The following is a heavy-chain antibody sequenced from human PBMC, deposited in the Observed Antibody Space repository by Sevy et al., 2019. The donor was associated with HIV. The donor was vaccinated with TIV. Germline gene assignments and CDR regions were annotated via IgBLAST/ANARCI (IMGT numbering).Heavy chain of an antibody. CDR1: GFTFSSYE. Sequence: GGSLRLSCTASGFTFSSYEMNWVRQAPGKGLEWVSSIISSGDTIYYADSVKGRFTVSRDNAKNSLFLQMNSLRAEDTAIYYCARGPHHYYDSSSFFEYWGQGTLVTVSS. CDR3: ARGPHHYYDSSSFFEY. D-gene: IGHD3-22*01. CDR2: IISSGDTI. J-gene: IGHJ4*02. V-gene: IGHV3-48*03.